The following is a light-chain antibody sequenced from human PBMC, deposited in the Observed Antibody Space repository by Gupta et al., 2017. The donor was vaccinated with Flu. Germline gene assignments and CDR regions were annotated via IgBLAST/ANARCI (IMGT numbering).Light chain of an antibody. CDR1: SSDFSAYDR. V-gene: IGLV2-11*01. J-gene: IGLJ1*01. CDR2: DVT. Sequence: QSAPTQPRSVSGSPGQSVTISCTGSSSDFSAYDRVSWYQQRPGKAPKLLLYDVTKCPSGVPDRFSGSKAGNTASLTISGLQAEEEADYYGCSYACGVTWVFGTGTEVTVL. CDR3: CSYACGVTWV.